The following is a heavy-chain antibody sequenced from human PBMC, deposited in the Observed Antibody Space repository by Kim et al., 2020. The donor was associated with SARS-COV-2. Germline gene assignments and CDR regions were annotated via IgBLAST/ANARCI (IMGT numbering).Heavy chain of an antibody. Sequence: KGRFTSSRDNSKNTLYLQMNSLRAEDTAVYYCAKATRRDAYCGGDCYFDYWGQGTLVTVSS. J-gene: IGHJ4*02. V-gene: IGHV3-30*02. CDR3: AKATRRDAYCGGDCYFDY. D-gene: IGHD2-21*01.